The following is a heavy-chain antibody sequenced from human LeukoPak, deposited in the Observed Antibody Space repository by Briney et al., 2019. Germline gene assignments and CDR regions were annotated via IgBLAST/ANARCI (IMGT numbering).Heavy chain of an antibody. Sequence: GGSLRLSCAASGFTFSSYGMHWVRQAPGKGLEWVALISYDGSDKYYADSVKGRFTISRDNSKNTLYLQMNSLRAEDTAVYYCAKGRGLIAYYFDYWGQGTLVTVSS. D-gene: IGHD3-16*01. J-gene: IGHJ4*02. CDR3: AKGRGLIAYYFDY. CDR2: ISYDGSDK. V-gene: IGHV3-30*18. CDR1: GFTFSSYG.